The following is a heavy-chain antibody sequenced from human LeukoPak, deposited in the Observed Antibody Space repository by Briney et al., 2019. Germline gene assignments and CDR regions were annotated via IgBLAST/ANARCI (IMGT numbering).Heavy chain of an antibody. Sequence: PGGSLRLSCAPSGFKFDTYAMHWVRQAQGKGLEWVALISYDGGNIYYGDSVRGRFTISRDNDNNMLYLQMNSLRPEDTAVYYCARDPPFGNGWSQNFFDYWGQGTLVIVSS. CDR1: GFKFDTYA. CDR3: ARDPPFGNGWSQNFFDY. D-gene: IGHD6-19*01. V-gene: IGHV3-30*04. CDR2: ISYDGGNI. J-gene: IGHJ4*02.